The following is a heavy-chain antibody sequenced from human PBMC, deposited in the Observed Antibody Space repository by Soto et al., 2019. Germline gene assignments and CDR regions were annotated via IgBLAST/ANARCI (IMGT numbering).Heavy chain of an antibody. V-gene: IGHV3-23*01. CDR1: GFTFSSYA. CDR2: ISGSGGST. D-gene: IGHD4-17*01. CDR3: AKANTGMTTVTTSFDY. Sequence: PGGSLRLSCAASGFTFSSYAMSWVRQAPGKGLEWVSAISGSGGSTYYADSVKGRFTISRDNSKNTLYLQMNSLRAEDTAVYYCAKANTGMTTVTTSFDYWGQGTLVTVSS. J-gene: IGHJ4*02.